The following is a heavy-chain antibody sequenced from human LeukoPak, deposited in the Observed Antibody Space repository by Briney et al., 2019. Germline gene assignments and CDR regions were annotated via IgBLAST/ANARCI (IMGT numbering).Heavy chain of an antibody. Sequence: SETLSLTCTVSGGSISSYYWSWIRQPPGKGLEWIGYIYYSGSTYYNPSLKSRVTISVDTSKNQFSLKLSSVTAADTAVYYCARGTYYDILTGYYYFDYWGQGTLVTVSS. CDR1: GGSISSYY. CDR2: IYYSGST. J-gene: IGHJ4*02. D-gene: IGHD3-9*01. V-gene: IGHV4-59*12. CDR3: ARGTYYDILTGYYYFDY.